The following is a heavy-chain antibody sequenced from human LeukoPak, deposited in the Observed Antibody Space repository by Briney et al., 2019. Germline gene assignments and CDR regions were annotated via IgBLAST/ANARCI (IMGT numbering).Heavy chain of an antibody. CDR1: GFTFSSYW. CDR2: IKEDGSEK. Sequence: GGSLRLSCAASGFTFSSYWMSWVRQAPGKGLEWVANIKEDGSEKCYVDSLKGRFTISRDNAKNTLHLQMDSLTVEDTAVYYCAVSNWMDPWGQGTLVTVSS. J-gene: IGHJ5*02. V-gene: IGHV3-7*01. CDR3: AVSNWMDP.